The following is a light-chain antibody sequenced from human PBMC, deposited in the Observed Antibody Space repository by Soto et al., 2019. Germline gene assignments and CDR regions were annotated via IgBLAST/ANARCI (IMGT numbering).Light chain of an antibody. CDR2: GAS. CDR3: QQYGSLWT. J-gene: IGKJ1*01. Sequence: EFVLTQSPGTLSLPPGERATLSCRASQSVTNNYLAWYQQKTGQAPRLLIYGASSRVIGIPDRFSGSGSGTDFTLTISRLEPEDFAMYYCQQYGSLWTFGQGTKVEFK. V-gene: IGKV3-20*01. CDR1: QSVTNNY.